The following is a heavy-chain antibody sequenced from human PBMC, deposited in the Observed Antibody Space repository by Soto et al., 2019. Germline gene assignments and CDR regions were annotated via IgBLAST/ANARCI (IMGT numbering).Heavy chain of an antibody. Sequence: GGSLRLSCAASGFTFSSYAMSWVRQAPGEGLEWVSGISGSGGSTYFADSVKGRFTISRDNSKNTLYLQMNSLRAEDTAVYYCAKGRAARGPGLYYFDYWGQGTLVTVSS. CDR1: GFTFSSYA. CDR2: ISGSGGST. J-gene: IGHJ4*02. D-gene: IGHD3-16*01. CDR3: AKGRAARGPGLYYFDY. V-gene: IGHV3-23*01.